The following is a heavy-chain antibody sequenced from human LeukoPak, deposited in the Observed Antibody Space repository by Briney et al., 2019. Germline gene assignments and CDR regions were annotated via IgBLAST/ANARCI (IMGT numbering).Heavy chain of an antibody. D-gene: IGHD6-13*01. CDR2: ISYDGSNK. Sequence: PGRSLRLSCAASGFTFSGYDMHWVRQAPGKGLEWVAVISYDGSNKYCADSVKGRFTISRDNSKNTLYLQMNSLRAEDTAVYYCARDQSIAAAGNFDYWGQGTLVTVSS. J-gene: IGHJ4*02. V-gene: IGHV3-30*03. CDR3: ARDQSIAAAGNFDY. CDR1: GFTFSGYD.